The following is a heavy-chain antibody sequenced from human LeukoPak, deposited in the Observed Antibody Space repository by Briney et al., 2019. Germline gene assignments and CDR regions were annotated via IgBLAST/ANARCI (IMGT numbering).Heavy chain of an antibody. V-gene: IGHV3-23*01. D-gene: IGHD4-17*01. J-gene: IGHJ4*02. CDR3: AKDLPDYGDYIEGY. CDR1: GFTFSSFA. Sequence: GGSLRLSCAASGFTFSSFAMSWVRQDPGKGLEWVSTISGSGGSTNYADSAKGRFTFSRDNSKNTLYLQMNSLRAEDTAVYYCAKDLPDYGDYIEGYWGQGTLVTVSS. CDR2: ISGSGGST.